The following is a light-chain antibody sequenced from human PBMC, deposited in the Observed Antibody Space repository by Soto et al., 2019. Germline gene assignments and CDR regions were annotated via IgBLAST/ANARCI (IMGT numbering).Light chain of an antibody. Sequence: EIVLTQSPGTLSLSPGERATLSCRASQSVGNNYLAWYQQKPGQAPRFLIYDASSRATGIPDRFSGSGSGTDFTLTISRLEPEDFAVYYCEQYGSTPLTCGGGTNVEIK. CDR2: DAS. V-gene: IGKV3-20*01. CDR1: QSVGNNY. J-gene: IGKJ4*01. CDR3: EQYGSTPLT.